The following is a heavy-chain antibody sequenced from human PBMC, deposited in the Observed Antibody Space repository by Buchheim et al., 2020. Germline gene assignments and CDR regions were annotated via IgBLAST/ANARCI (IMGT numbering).Heavy chain of an antibody. CDR2: MNPNSGNT. V-gene: IGHV1-8*01. Sequence: QVRLVQSGAEVKKPGASVKVSCKASGYTFTSYDINWVRQATGQGLEWMGWMNPNSGNTGYAQKFQGRVTMTRNTSISTAYMELSSLRSEDTAVYYCARGGTYYDFWSGYYPLYYYYYGMDVWGQGTT. CDR3: ARGGTYYDFWSGYYPLYYYYYGMDV. D-gene: IGHD3-3*01. CDR1: GYTFTSYD. J-gene: IGHJ6*02.